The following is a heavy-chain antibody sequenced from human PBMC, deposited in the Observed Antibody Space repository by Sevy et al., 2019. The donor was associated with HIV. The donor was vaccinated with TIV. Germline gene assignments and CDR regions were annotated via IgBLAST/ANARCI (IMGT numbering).Heavy chain of an antibody. CDR2: IWYDGSNK. Sequence: GGSPRLSCAASGFTFSSYGMHWVRQAPGKGLEWVAVIWYDGSNKYYADSVKGRFTISRDNSKNTLYLQMNSLRAEDTAVYYCARDLIKYSSGWAYGMDVWGQGTTVTVSS. V-gene: IGHV3-33*01. D-gene: IGHD6-19*01. CDR1: GFTFSSYG. CDR3: ARDLIKYSSGWAYGMDV. J-gene: IGHJ6*02.